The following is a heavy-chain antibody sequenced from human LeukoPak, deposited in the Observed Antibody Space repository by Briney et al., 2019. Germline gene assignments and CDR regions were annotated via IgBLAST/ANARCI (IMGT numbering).Heavy chain of an antibody. CDR3: ASRFGTPQTVTYGDDAFDI. CDR1: GGSISSYY. CDR2: IYYSGST. V-gene: IGHV4-59*01. Sequence: SETLSLTCTVSGGSISSYYWSWLRQPPGKGLEWIGYIYYSGSTNYNPSLKSRVTISVDTSKNQFSLKLSSVTAADTAVYYCASRFGTPQTVTYGDDAFDIWGQGTMVTVSS. D-gene: IGHD4-17*01. J-gene: IGHJ3*02.